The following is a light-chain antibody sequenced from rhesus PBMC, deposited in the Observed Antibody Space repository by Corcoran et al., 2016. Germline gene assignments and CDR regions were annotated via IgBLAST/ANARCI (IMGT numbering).Light chain of an antibody. Sequence: EIQMTQSPSSLSASVGDRVTITCRASPGISDYLSWFQQKQGKAPKRLSYSASRLESGAPSRFSGSGSGTAITLTISGLQPEVFATYYCLPGYCTPFTFGPGTKLDI. V-gene: IGKV1-36*02. CDR3: LPGYCTPFT. J-gene: IGKJ3*01. CDR1: PGISDY. CDR2: SAS.